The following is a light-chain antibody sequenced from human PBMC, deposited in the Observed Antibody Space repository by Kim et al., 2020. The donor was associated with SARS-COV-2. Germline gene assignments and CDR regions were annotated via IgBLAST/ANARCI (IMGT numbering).Light chain of an antibody. J-gene: IGLJ3*02. V-gene: IGLV3-9*01. CDR3: QAWDSSTGV. CDR2: KDT. CDR1: NMGTKN. Sequence: SYELTQPLSVSVAPGQTARITCGGNNMGTKNAHWYQQKPGQAPVLVMYKDTNRPSGIPERFSGSNSGNTATLTISGAQAGDEADYYCQAWDSSTGVFGGG.